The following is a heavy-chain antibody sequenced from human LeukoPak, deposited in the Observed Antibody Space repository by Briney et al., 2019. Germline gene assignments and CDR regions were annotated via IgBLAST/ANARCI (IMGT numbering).Heavy chain of an antibody. V-gene: IGHV1-46*01. CDR1: GYTFTSYY. CDR2: INPSGGST. D-gene: IGHD4-23*01. Sequence: GASVKVFSKASGYTFTSYYMHWVRQAPGQGLEWMGIINPSGGSTSYAQKFQGRVTMTRDTSTSTVYMELSSLRSEDTAVYYCARDYGGNSATFHDAFDIWGQGTMVTVSS. CDR3: ARDYGGNSATFHDAFDI. J-gene: IGHJ3*02.